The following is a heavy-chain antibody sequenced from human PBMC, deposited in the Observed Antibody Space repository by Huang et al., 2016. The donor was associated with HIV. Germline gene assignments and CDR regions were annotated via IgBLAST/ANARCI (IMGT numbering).Heavy chain of an antibody. J-gene: IGHJ4*02. CDR3: TRENYDFWSGYYKYYFDY. D-gene: IGHD3-3*01. CDR2: MRSKASGMTT. V-gene: IGHV3-49*05. CDR1: GFTFGEYA. Sequence: EVQLVESGGGLVKPGRSLRLSCTASGFTFGEYAMSWFRQAPGKGLEWVGFMRSKASGMTTEYAASVKGRFTISRDDSKSIAYLQMNSLKSEDTAVYYCTRENYDFWSGYYKYYFDYWGQGTLVTVSS.